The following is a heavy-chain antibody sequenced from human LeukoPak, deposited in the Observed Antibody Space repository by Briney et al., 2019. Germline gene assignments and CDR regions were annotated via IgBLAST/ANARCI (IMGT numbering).Heavy chain of an antibody. Sequence: GRSLRLSCAASGFTFSSYAMHWVRQAPGKGLEWVAVISYDGSNKYYADSVKGRFTISRDNSKNTLYLQMNSLRAEDTAVYYSARDGDCSGGSCYGGDYWGQGTLVTVSS. J-gene: IGHJ4*02. V-gene: IGHV3-30*04. D-gene: IGHD2-15*01. CDR2: ISYDGSNK. CDR1: GFTFSSYA. CDR3: ARDGDCSGGSCYGGDY.